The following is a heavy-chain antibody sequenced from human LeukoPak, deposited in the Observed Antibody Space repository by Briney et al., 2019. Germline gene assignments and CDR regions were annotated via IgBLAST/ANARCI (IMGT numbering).Heavy chain of an antibody. J-gene: IGHJ6*02. Sequence: PSQTLSLTCTVSGASIRSGDYYWSWIRQPPGKGLEWIGYIYDSGSTNYNPSLKSRVTISVDTSKNQFSLKLSSVTAADMAVYYCARVGGTNYYYYGMDVWGQGTTVTVSS. CDR1: GASIRSGDYY. CDR2: IYDSGST. V-gene: IGHV4-61*08. D-gene: IGHD3-10*01. CDR3: ARVGGTNYYYYGMDV.